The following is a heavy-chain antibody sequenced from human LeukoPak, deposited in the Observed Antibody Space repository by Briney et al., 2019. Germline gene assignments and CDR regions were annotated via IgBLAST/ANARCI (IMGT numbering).Heavy chain of an antibody. V-gene: IGHV3-23*01. CDR3: ARDISYDGSGLFDY. CDR2: IIAGGGTT. J-gene: IGHJ4*02. Sequence: GGSLRLSCAASGFGFSDYAMSWVRQAPGKGLQWVSTIIAGGGTTYYADSVKGHFTISRDNSYKSLYLQLNSLRADDTAVYYCARDISYDGSGLFDYWGQGTLVTVSS. D-gene: IGHD3-22*01. CDR1: GFGFSDYA.